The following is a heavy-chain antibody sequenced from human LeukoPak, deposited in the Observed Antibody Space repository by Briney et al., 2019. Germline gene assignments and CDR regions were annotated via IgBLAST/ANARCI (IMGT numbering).Heavy chain of an antibody. CDR1: GFTFSSYA. CDR2: ISGSGGST. J-gene: IGHJ3*02. CDR3: ANVYYDSSGYYSRPPHAFDI. D-gene: IGHD3-22*01. V-gene: IGHV3-23*01. Sequence: GGSLRLSCAASGFTFSSYAMSWVRQAPGKGLEWVSAISGSGGSTYYADSVKGRFTISRDNSKNTLYLQMNSLRDEDTAVYYCANVYYDSSGYYSRPPHAFDIWGQGTMVTVS.